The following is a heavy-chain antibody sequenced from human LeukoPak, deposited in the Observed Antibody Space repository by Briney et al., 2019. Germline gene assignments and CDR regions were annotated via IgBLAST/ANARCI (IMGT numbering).Heavy chain of an antibody. CDR3: ARDDSLLWPEVEMATIEGY. V-gene: IGHV7-4-1*02. D-gene: IGHD5-24*01. Sequence: ASVKVSCKASGYTFTSYAMNWVRQAPGQGLEWMGWINTNTGNPTYAQGFTGRFVFSLDTSVSTAYLQISSLKAEDTAVYYCARDDSLLWPEVEMATIEGYWGQGTLVTVSS. CDR2: INTNTGNP. J-gene: IGHJ4*02. CDR1: GYTFTSYA.